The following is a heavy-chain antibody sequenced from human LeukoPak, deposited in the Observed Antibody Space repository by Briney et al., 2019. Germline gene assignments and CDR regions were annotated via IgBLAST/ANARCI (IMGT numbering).Heavy chain of an antibody. Sequence: ASVTVSCKVSGYTLTELSMHWVRQASGRGLEWVGLIRNKPNSYTTVYAASVKGRFTISRDDSKNTAYLQMNSLKAEDTAVYYCTRQECSGGSCSYVDFWGQGTLVTVSS. V-gene: IGHV3-73*01. CDR3: TRQECSGGSCSYVDF. J-gene: IGHJ4*02. D-gene: IGHD2-15*01. CDR2: IRNKPNSYTT. CDR1: GYTLTELS.